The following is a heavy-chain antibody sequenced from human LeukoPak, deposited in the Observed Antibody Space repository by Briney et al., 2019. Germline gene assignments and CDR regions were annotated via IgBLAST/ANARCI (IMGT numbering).Heavy chain of an antibody. Sequence: SETLSLTCTVSGGSISYYYWSWIRQPPGEGLEWIGYIYYIVSTNYNPSLKSRVTISVDTSKNQFSLNLTSVTTADTAVYYCARVRCSSTSCPRRDALDVWGQGTMVTVSS. CDR1: GGSISYYY. D-gene: IGHD2-2*01. CDR2: IYYIVST. V-gene: IGHV4-59*01. CDR3: ARVRCSSTSCPRRDALDV. J-gene: IGHJ3*01.